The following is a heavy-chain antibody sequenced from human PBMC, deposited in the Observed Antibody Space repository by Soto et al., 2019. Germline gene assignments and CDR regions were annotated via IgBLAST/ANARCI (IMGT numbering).Heavy chain of an antibody. CDR3: ARVTTRVDYDYGMDV. CDR2: IYYSGST. CDR1: GGSISSGGYY. Sequence: QVQLQESGPGLVKPSQTLSLTCTVSGGSISSGGYYWSWIRQHPGKGLEWIGYIYYSGSTYYNPSLKSRVTISVDTSKNQVSLKLSSVTAADTAVYYCARVTTRVDYDYGMDVGGQGTTVTVAS. V-gene: IGHV4-31*03. D-gene: IGHD4-17*01. J-gene: IGHJ6*02.